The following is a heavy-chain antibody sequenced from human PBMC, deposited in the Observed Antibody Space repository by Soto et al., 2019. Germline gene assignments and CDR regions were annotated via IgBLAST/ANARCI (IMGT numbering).Heavy chain of an antibody. V-gene: IGHV1-69*01. J-gene: IGHJ3*02. CDR1: GGTFSSYA. CDR3: ARGVWPIVVVAAFTQGYAFDI. CDR2: IIPIFGTA. Sequence: QVQLVQSGAEVKKPGSSVKVSCKASGGTFSSYAISWVRQAPGQGLEWMGGIIPIFGTANYAQKFQGRVTITADESTSTAYMELSSLRSEDTAVYYCARGVWPIVVVAAFTQGYAFDIWGQGTMVTVSS. D-gene: IGHD2-15*01.